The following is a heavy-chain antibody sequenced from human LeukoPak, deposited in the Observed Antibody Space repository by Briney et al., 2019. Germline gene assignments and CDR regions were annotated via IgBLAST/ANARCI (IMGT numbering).Heavy chain of an antibody. Sequence: GGSLRLSCAASGFTFDDYAMHWVRQAPGKGLEWASGISWNSGGIGYADSVKGRFTISRDNAKNSVYLQMNSLRAEDTALYYCAKGYSYGYDYFDYWGQGTLVTVSS. CDR2: ISWNSGGI. CDR1: GFTFDDYA. D-gene: IGHD5-18*01. CDR3: AKGYSYGYDYFDY. V-gene: IGHV3-9*01. J-gene: IGHJ4*02.